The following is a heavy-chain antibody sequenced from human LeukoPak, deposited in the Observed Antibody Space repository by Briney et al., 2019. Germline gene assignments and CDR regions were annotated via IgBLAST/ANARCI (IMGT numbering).Heavy chain of an antibody. J-gene: IGHJ4*02. CDR2: INPRGGST. D-gene: IGHD2-15*01. Sequence: ASVKVSSMAFGYTFTTYYMHWVRQAPGERLESVGLINPRGGSTFYTQKFQSRVTMTRDTSTSTVYMELSSLRSEDTAVYYCARRYCSGGSCSFEYWGQGTLVTVSS. V-gene: IGHV1-46*01. CDR3: ARRYCSGGSCSFEY. CDR1: GYTFTTYY.